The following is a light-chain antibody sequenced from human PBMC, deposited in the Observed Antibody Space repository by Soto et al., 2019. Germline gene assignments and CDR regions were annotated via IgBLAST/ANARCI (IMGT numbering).Light chain of an antibody. CDR3: QQYGSSRT. Sequence: EIVLTQSPGTLSLSPGERATLSCRASQTVNNNYLAWYQQNPGQAPRLFISGASTRATGIPDRFSGSGSGTDFTLTISRLEPEDFAGYYCQQYGSSRTFGQGTKVEIK. CDR1: QTVNNNY. J-gene: IGKJ1*01. V-gene: IGKV3-20*01. CDR2: GAS.